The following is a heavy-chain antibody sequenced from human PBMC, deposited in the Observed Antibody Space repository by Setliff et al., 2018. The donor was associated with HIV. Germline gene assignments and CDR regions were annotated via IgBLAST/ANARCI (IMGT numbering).Heavy chain of an antibody. D-gene: IGHD3-22*01. J-gene: IGHJ4*02. CDR2: LATDESVT. CDR1: GLTLRNHV. CDR3: AKRSSSDNSVPGNYFDY. V-gene: IGHV3-30*18. Sequence: GGSLRLSCAVSGLTLRNHVMHWVRQAPGKGLEWVAVLATDESVTNYADSVRGRFTISRDDSKNTLFLQMNSLRVDDTAVYYCAKRSSSDNSVPGNYFDYWGQGTLVTVSS.